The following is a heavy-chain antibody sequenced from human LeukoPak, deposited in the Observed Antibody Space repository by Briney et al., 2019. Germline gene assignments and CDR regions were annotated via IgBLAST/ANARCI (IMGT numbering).Heavy chain of an antibody. CDR3: ARHSRNWFDP. Sequence: SETLSLTCTVSGGSISSYYWSWIRQPPGKGLEWIGYIYYSGSTNYNPSLKSRVTISVDTSKNQFSLKLSSVTAADTAMYYCARHSRNWFDPWGQGTLVTVSS. J-gene: IGHJ5*02. D-gene: IGHD6-13*01. CDR2: IYYSGST. CDR1: GGSISSYY. V-gene: IGHV4-59*01.